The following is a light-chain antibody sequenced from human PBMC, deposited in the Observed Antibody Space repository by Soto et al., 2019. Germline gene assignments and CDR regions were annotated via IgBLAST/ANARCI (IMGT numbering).Light chain of an antibody. CDR2: EVS. V-gene: IGLV2-14*01. J-gene: IGLJ1*01. CDR3: YSYTTTSTYV. CDR1: SSDVGGYHF. Sequence: QSALTQPASVSGSTGQSITLSSTGTSSDVGGYHFVSWYQQHPGKAPKPIIYEVSNRPSGVSDRFSASKSGNTASRTISGLQAEDEADYYCYSYTTTSTYVFVTGTKLTVL.